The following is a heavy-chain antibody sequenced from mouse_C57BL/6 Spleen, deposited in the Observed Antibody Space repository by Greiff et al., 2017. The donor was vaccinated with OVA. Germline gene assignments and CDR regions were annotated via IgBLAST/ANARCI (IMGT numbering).Heavy chain of an antibody. D-gene: IGHD2-1*01. V-gene: IGHV1-82*01. CDR2: IYPGDGDT. J-gene: IGHJ1*03. Sequence: QVQLQQSGPELVKPGASVKISCTASGYAFSSSWMHWVKQRPGKGLEWIGRIYPGDGDTNYTGKFKGKATLTADKSSNTAYLQLSSLTSEDSAVYFGARDYCNYNWYFDVWGTGTTVTVSS. CDR1: GYAFSSSW. CDR3: ARDYCNYNWYFDV.